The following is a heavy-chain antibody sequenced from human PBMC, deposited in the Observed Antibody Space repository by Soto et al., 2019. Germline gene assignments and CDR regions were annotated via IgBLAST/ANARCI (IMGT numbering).Heavy chain of an antibody. D-gene: IGHD5-18*01. CDR3: AREGVDTAMAAFFYYGMDV. CDR1: GFTFSSYG. J-gene: IGHJ6*02. Sequence: GGSLRLSCAASGFTFSSYGMHWVRQAPGKGLEWVAVIWYDGSNKYYADSVKGRFTISRDNSKNTLYLQMNSLRAEDTAVYYCAREGVDTAMAAFFYYGMDVWGQGTTVTVYS. V-gene: IGHV3-33*01. CDR2: IWYDGSNK.